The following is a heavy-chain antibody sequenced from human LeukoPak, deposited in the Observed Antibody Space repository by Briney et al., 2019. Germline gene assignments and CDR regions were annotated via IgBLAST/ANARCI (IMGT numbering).Heavy chain of an antibody. CDR1: GFGLSDTS. CDR2: ISGYDNSL. CDR3: ARVPKQRLLLQWLSDL. J-gene: IGHJ4*02. V-gene: IGHV3-21*01. D-gene: IGHD3-10*01. Sequence: KPGGSLRLSCRASGFGLSDTSVTWVRQAPGKGLEWVSSISGYDNSLYYEDSVRGRFTISRDDATNSVYLQMSSLRAEDTAIYYCARVPKQRLLLQWLSDLWGQGTPVIVSS.